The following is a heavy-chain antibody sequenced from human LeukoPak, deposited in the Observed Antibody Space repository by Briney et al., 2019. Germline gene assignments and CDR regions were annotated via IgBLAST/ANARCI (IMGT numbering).Heavy chain of an antibody. CDR1: GFTFDDYG. D-gene: IGHD5-12*01. CDR2: IRKKAHDWTP. Sequence: PGGSLRLSCAASGFTFDDYGMSWVRQAPGKGLEWVGFIRKKAHDWTPQYAASVKGRFTISRDDSKGIAYLEMNSLKTEDTAVYYCTRAGGYDNYLDYWGQGTPVTVSS. J-gene: IGHJ4*02. CDR3: TRAGGYDNYLDY. V-gene: IGHV3-49*04.